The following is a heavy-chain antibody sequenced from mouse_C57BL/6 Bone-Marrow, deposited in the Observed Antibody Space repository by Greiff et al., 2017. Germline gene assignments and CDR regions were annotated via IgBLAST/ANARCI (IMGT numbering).Heavy chain of an antibody. CDR3: PELPSVGRYFDY. J-gene: IGHJ2*01. CDR1: GYTFTSYW. V-gene: IGHV1-5*01. CDR2: IYPGNSDT. Sequence: EVQLQESGTVLVRPGASVKMSCKTSGYTFTSYWMHWVKQRPGQGLEWIGGIYPGNSDTNYNQKFKGKAKLTAVTSASTAYMELSSLTNEDSAVYYCPELPSVGRYFDYWGQGTTLTVSS. D-gene: IGHD1-1*01.